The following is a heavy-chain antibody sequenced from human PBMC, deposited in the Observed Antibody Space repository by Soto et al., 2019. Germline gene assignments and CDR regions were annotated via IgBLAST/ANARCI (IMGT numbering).Heavy chain of an antibody. CDR3: ARPSDVGATRDAFDI. J-gene: IGHJ3*02. CDR2: IIPIFGTA. D-gene: IGHD1-26*01. V-gene: IGHV1-69*12. CDR1: GGTFSSYA. Sequence: QVQLVQSGAEVKKPGSSVKVSCKASGGTFSSYAISWVRQAPGQGLEWMGGIIPIFGTANYAQKFQGRVTIXXDXSXXTAYMELSSLRSEDTAVYYCARPSDVGATRDAFDIWGQGTMVTVSS.